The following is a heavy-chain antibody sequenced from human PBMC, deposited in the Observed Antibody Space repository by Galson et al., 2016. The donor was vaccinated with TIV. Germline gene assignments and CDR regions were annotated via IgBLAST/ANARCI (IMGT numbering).Heavy chain of an antibody. D-gene: IGHD3-3*01. J-gene: IGHJ5*02. CDR2: MHPKGGDT. CDR1: GYTFSTYD. CDR3: ARRPPSTIFGVVTWFDP. V-gene: IGHV1-8*01. Sequence: SVKVSCKASGYTFSTYDINWVRQATGQGLEWMGWMHPKGGDTRYAQKFQGRVTMTRNTSISTAYMELSNLRSEDTAVYYCARRPPSTIFGVVTWFDPWGQGTLVTVSS.